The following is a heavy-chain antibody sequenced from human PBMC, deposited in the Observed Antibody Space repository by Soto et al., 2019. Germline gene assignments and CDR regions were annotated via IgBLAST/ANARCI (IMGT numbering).Heavy chain of an antibody. V-gene: IGHV4-39*01. Sequence: SETLSLTCTVSGGSISSSSYYWGWIRQPPGKGLEWIGSIYYSGSTYNNPSLKSRVTISVDTSKNQFSLKLSSVTAADTAVYYCALGIAVAGTTDYWGQGTLVTVSS. CDR3: ALGIAVAGTTDY. CDR1: GGSISSSSYY. J-gene: IGHJ4*02. D-gene: IGHD6-19*01. CDR2: IYYSGST.